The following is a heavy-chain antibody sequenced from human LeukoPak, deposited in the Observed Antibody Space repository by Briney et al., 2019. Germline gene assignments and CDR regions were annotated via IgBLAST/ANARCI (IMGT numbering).Heavy chain of an antibody. CDR2: IYYSGST. CDR1: GGSISSGGSY. J-gene: IGHJ4*02. CDR3: ARGESMITFGGLDY. Sequence: SETLSLTCTVSGGSISSGGSYWSWIRQHPGKGLEWIGYIYYSGSTYYNPSLKSRVTISVDTSKNQFSLRLSSVTAADTAVYHCARGESMITFGGLDYWGQGTLVTVSS. D-gene: IGHD3-16*01. V-gene: IGHV4-31*03.